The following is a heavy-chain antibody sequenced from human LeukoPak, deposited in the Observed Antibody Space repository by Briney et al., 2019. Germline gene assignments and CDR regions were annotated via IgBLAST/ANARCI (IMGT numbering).Heavy chain of an antibody. V-gene: IGHV4-34*01. D-gene: IGHD1-14*01. CDR2: INHSGST. J-gene: IGHJ4*02. CDR3: AKLTPNDY. CDR1: GGSFSNYY. Sequence: SETLSLTCAVYGGSFSNYYWSWIRQPPGKGLEWIGEINHSGSTNYNPSLKSRVTISVDTSKNQFSLKLSSVTAADTAVYYCAKLTPNDYWGQGTLVTVSS.